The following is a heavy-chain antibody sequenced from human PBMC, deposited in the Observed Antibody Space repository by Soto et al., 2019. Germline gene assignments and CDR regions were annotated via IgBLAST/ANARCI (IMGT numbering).Heavy chain of an antibody. CDR1: GYRFTNYW. CDR2: IDPGDSDT. V-gene: IGHV5-51*01. CDR3: ARRPTGLIDYFPH. J-gene: IGHJ1*01. Sequence: GESLKISCKGSGYRFTNYWIGWVRQMPGKGLEGMWIIDPGDSDTMYSPCFQAHFTISADKSINTAYLQWSSLKASDTAIYYCARRPTGLIDYFPHWGQGTLVTVYS. D-gene: IGHD3-22*01.